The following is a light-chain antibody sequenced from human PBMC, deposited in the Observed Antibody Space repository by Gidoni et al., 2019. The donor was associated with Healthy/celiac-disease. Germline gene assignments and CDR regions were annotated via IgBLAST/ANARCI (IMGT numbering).Light chain of an antibody. CDR2: DVS. J-gene: IGLJ3*02. V-gene: IGLV2-14*03. Sequence: QSALTQPASVSGSPGQPITISCTGISSDVDGYNYVSWYQQHPGKAPKLMIYDVSNRPSGVSNRFSGSKSGNTASLTISGLQAEDEADYYCSSYTSSSTLVVFGGGTKLTVL. CDR3: SSYTSSSTLVV. CDR1: SSDVDGYNY.